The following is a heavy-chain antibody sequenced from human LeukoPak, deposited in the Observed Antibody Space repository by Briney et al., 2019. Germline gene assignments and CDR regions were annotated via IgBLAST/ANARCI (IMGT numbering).Heavy chain of an antibody. V-gene: IGHV4-34*01. CDR1: GGSFSGYY. Sequence: PSETLSLTCAVYGGSFSGYYWSWIRQPPGKGLEWIGEINRSGNTNYNPSLKSRVTISVDTSKNQFSLKLSSVTAADTALYYCARGGDIVVVPAAIPFDYWGQGTLVTVSS. CDR3: ARGGDIVVVPAAIPFDY. J-gene: IGHJ4*02. D-gene: IGHD2-2*01. CDR2: INRSGNT.